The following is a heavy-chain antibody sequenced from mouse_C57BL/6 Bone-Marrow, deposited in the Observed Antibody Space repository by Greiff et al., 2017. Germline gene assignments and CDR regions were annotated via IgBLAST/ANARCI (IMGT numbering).Heavy chain of an antibody. Sequence: QVQLQQPGTELVKPGASVKLSCKASGYTFTSYWMHWVKQRPGQGLEWIGNINPSNGGTKYNEKFKSKATLTVDKSSNTAYMQRSSLTSEDSAVYYCARGGLRRGAWFAYWGQGTLVTVSA. D-gene: IGHD2-4*01. J-gene: IGHJ3*01. V-gene: IGHV1-53*01. CDR1: GYTFTSYW. CDR3: ARGGLRRGAWFAY. CDR2: INPSNGGT.